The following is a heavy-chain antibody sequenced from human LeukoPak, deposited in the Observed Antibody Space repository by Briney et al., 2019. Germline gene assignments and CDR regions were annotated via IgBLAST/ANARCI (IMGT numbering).Heavy chain of an antibody. Sequence: GGSLRLSCAASGFTFSSYSMNWVRQAPGKGLEWVSAISLTGGSTYYADSVKGRFTISRDNSKNTLYLQMNSLRAEDTAVYYCAKSHQYYYYGMDVWGQGTTVTVSS. J-gene: IGHJ6*02. D-gene: IGHD2-2*01. CDR2: ISLTGGST. CDR1: GFTFSSYS. V-gene: IGHV3-23*01. CDR3: AKSHQYYYYGMDV.